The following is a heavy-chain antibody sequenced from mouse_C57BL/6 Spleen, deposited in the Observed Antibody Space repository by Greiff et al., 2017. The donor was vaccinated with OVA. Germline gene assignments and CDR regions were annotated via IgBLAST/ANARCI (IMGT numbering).Heavy chain of an antibody. D-gene: IGHD2-14*01. CDR3: AKASCYDRFAY. V-gene: IGHV1-64*01. J-gene: IGHJ2*01. CDR2: IHPNSGST. Sequence: QVQLQQSGAELVKPGASVKLSCKASGYTLTSYWMHWVKQRPGQGLEWMGMIHPNSGSTNYNEKFKSKATLTVDTSSSAAFMQLSILTADDAAVYYCAKASCYDRFAYWGQGTPLTVSS. CDR1: GYTLTSYW.